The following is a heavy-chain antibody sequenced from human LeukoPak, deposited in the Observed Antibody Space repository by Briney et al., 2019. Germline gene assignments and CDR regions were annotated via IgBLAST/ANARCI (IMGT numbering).Heavy chain of an antibody. Sequence: GGSLRLSCAASGFTFSSYSMNWVRQAPGKGLEWVSVIYSGGSTYYADSVKGRFTISRDNSKNTLYLQMNSLRAEDTAVYYCARSDTAMVTVFAYWGQGTLVTVSS. CDR3: ARSDTAMVTVFAY. CDR2: IYSGGST. CDR1: GFTFSSYS. V-gene: IGHV3-53*01. D-gene: IGHD5-18*01. J-gene: IGHJ4*02.